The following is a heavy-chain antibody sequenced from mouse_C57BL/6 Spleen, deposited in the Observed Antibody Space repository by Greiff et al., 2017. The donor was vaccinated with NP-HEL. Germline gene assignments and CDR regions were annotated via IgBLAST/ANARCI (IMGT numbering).Heavy chain of an antibody. V-gene: IGHV5-17*01. CDR1: GFTFSDYG. D-gene: IGHD2-3*01. CDR3: AGYDGYYPAWFAY. Sequence: EVKVEESGGGLVKPGGSLKLSCAASGFTFSDYGMHWVRQAPEKGLEWVAYISSGSSTIYYADTVKGRFTISRDNAKNTLFLQMTSLRSEDTAMYYCAGYDGYYPAWFAYWGQGTLVTVSA. J-gene: IGHJ3*01. CDR2: ISSGSSTI.